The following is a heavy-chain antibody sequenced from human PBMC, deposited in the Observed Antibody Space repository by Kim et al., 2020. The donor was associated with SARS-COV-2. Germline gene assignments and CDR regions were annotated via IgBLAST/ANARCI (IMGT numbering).Heavy chain of an antibody. J-gene: IGHJ6*03. D-gene: IGHD3-10*01. Sequence: SVKVSCKASGGTFSSSAISWVRQAPGQGLEWMGGIIPIFGTANYAQKFQGRVTITADESTSTAYMELSSLRSEDTAVYYCAGLWFRELFPGYYYMDVWGKGTTVTVSS. V-gene: IGHV1-69*13. CDR1: GGTFSSSA. CDR3: AGLWFRELFPGYYYMDV. CDR2: IIPIFGTA.